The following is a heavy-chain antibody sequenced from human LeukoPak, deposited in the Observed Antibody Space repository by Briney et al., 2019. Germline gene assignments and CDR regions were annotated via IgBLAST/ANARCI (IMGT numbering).Heavy chain of an antibody. Sequence: PGGSLRLSCAASGFTFSDYYMSWIRQAPGKGLEWVSYISSSGSSIYYEDSVKGRFTISRDNAKNSLYLQMNSMRAEDTAVYYCARASRYCSSTSCTYYFDYWGQGTLVTVSS. D-gene: IGHD2-2*01. CDR1: GFTFSDYY. CDR2: ISSSGSSI. J-gene: IGHJ4*02. CDR3: ARASRYCSSTSCTYYFDY. V-gene: IGHV3-11*01.